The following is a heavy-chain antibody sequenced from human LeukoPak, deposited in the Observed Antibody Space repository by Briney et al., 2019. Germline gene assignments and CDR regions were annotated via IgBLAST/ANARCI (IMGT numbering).Heavy chain of an antibody. J-gene: IGHJ6*03. V-gene: IGHV3-11*04. D-gene: IGHD2/OR15-2a*01. CDR1: GFTFSDFY. CDR3: ASGVPQNYYYYYMDV. Sequence: GGSLRLSCAASGFTFSDFYMAWIRQAPGKGLEWVAYTSSSGSIIDYADSVKGRFTISRDNAKKSLYLQMNSLRAEDAAVYYCASGVPQNYYYYYMDVWGKGTTVTVSS. CDR2: TSSSGSII.